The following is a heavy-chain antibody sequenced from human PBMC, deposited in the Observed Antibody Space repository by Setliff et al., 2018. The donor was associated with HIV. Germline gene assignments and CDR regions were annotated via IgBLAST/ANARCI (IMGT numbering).Heavy chain of an antibody. J-gene: IGHJ4*02. Sequence: LSLTCAVSGGSISSGGYSWSWIRQPPGKGLEWIGYIYYSGSSYYNPSLKSRVTISADTSKNQISLRLNSLTAADTAVYYCARAPLEYSGYDYLRYFDYWGQGTLVTVSS. CDR1: GGSISSGGYS. D-gene: IGHD5-12*01. V-gene: IGHV4-30-2*01. CDR2: IYYSGSS. CDR3: ARAPLEYSGYDYLRYFDY.